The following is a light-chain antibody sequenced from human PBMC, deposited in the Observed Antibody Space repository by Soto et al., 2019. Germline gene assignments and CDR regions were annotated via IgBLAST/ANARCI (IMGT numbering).Light chain of an antibody. V-gene: IGKV1-39*01. Sequence: DIQMTQSPSSLSASVGDSVTITCRASQSVRNYLNWYQHKPGKAPKLLIYAASSLQSGIPSRFSGSGSGTDFTLTISSLQPEDFATYYCQQSYSTPYTFGQGTKVDIK. CDR1: QSVRNY. CDR2: AAS. CDR3: QQSYSTPYT. J-gene: IGKJ2*01.